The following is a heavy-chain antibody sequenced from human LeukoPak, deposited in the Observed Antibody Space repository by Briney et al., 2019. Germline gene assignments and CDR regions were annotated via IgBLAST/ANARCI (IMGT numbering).Heavy chain of an antibody. Sequence: GGSLRLSCAASGFTFDDYAMHWVRQAPGKGLEWVSLISGDGGHTYYADSVRGRFTISRDNSKNTVFLQMNSLRAEDTAIYYCAKDGVWQSYYFDYWGQGTLVTVSS. CDR2: ISGDGGHT. J-gene: IGHJ4*02. D-gene: IGHD6-19*01. CDR3: AKDGVWQSYYFDY. V-gene: IGHV3-43*02. CDR1: GFTFDDYA.